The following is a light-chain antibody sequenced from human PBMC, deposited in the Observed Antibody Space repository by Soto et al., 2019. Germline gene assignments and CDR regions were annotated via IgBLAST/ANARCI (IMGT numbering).Light chain of an antibody. Sequence: IVVTQSPATLSVSKGERATLSCRASQSVSSNLAWYQQKPGQAPRLLIYGASTRATGIPARFSGSGSGTDFTLTISSLEPEDFAVYYCQQRSNWPPITFGQGTRLEIK. CDR2: GAS. J-gene: IGKJ5*01. CDR1: QSVSSN. V-gene: IGKV3-11*01. CDR3: QQRSNWPPIT.